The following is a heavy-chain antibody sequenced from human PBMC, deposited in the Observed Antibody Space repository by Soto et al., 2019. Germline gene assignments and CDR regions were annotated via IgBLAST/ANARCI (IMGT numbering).Heavy chain of an antibody. Sequence: SGPTLVNPTETLTLTCTFSGFSPTSPGMCVSWIRQPPGKALEWLALIERDDDDKYYSTSLKTRLTISKDTRKNQVVLTMANMDPADTGTYYCARSIRGPRRFNGMDVWGQGTTVTVSS. J-gene: IGHJ6*02. CDR1: GFSPTSPGMC. CDR2: IERDDDDK. CDR3: ARSIRGPRRFNGMDV. D-gene: IGHD1-20*01. V-gene: IGHV2-70*13.